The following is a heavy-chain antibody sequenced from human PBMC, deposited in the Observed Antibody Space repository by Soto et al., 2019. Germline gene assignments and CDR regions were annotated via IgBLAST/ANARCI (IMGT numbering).Heavy chain of an antibody. J-gene: IGHJ4*02. CDR2: ISYDGSNK. CDR1: GFTFSSYA. V-gene: IGHV3-30-3*01. D-gene: IGHD5-18*01. CDR3: ARENTEIQLWTHFDY. Sequence: QVQLVESGGGVVQPGRSLRLSCAASGFTFSSYAMHWVRQAPGEGLEWVAVISYDGSNKYYADSVKGRFTISRDNSKNTLYLQMNSLRAEDTAVYYCARENTEIQLWTHFDYWGQGTLVTVSS.